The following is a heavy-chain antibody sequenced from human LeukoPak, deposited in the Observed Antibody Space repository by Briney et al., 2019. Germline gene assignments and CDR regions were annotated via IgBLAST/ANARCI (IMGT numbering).Heavy chain of an antibody. CDR2: IIPMFGTT. Sequence: SVKVSCKASGGTFSSYAISWVRQAPGQGLEWMGGIIPMFGTTNYAQKFQGRVTINADKSTTTDYMELSSLRSEDTAVYYCATLWAGTRDYWGQGTLVTVSS. V-gene: IGHV1-69*06. CDR1: GGTFSSYA. CDR3: ATLWAGTRDY. D-gene: IGHD3-10*01. J-gene: IGHJ4*02.